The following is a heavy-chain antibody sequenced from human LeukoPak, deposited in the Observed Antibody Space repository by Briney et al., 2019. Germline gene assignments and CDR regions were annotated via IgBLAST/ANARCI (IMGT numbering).Heavy chain of an antibody. CDR1: GYTFTGYY. CDR3: ARVTISGRENAFDI. J-gene: IGHJ3*02. V-gene: IGHV1-2*06. D-gene: IGHD3-3*01. CDR2: INPNSGGT. Sequence: ASVKVSCKASGYTFTGYYTHWVRQAPGQGLEWMGRINPNSGGTNYAQKFQGRVTMTRDTSISTAYMELSRLRSDDAAVYYCARVTISGRENAFDIWGQGTMVTVSS.